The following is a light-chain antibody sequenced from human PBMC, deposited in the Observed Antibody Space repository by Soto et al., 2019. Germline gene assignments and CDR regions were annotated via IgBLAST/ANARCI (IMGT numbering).Light chain of an antibody. V-gene: IGKV3-20*01. CDR2: GAS. J-gene: IGKJ2*01. CDR1: KSVSSSY. Sequence: EIVLTQSPGTLSLSPGERATLSCRASKSVSSSYLAWYQQKHGQAPRLLIYGASSRATGIPDRFSGSGSGTDFTLTISRPEPEDFAVYYCQQYGSSPPYTFGQGTKLEIK. CDR3: QQYGSSPPYT.